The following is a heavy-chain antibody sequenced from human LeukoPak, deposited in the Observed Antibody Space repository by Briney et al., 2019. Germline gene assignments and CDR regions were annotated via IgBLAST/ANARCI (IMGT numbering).Heavy chain of an antibody. CDR1: GFTFDDYA. Sequence: GGSLRLSCAASGFTFDDYAMHWVRQAPGKGLEWVSGISWNSGSIGYADSVEGRFTISRDNAKNSLYLQMNSLRAEDTALYYCAKDMVATVTTSFDYWGQGTLVTVSS. D-gene: IGHD4-17*01. V-gene: IGHV3-9*01. CDR3: AKDMVATVTTSFDY. CDR2: ISWNSGSI. J-gene: IGHJ4*02.